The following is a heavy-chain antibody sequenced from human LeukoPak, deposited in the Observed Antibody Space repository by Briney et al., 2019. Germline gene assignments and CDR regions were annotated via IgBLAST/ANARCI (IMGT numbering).Heavy chain of an antibody. D-gene: IGHD3-10*01. Sequence: GGSLRLSCAASGFTFSSCVMGWVRQPPGKGLEWVSGITGDGGGAYYTDSVKGRFTISRDNSKNTLYLQMNSLRAEDTAIYYCARDGISGFRRIFDSWGQGTLVTVSS. CDR1: GFTFSSCV. V-gene: IGHV3-23*01. CDR3: ARDGISGFRRIFDS. J-gene: IGHJ4*02. CDR2: ITGDGGGA.